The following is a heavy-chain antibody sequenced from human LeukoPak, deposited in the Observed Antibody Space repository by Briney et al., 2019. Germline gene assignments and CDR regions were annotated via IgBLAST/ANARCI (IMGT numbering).Heavy chain of an antibody. CDR3: ARGATAHFDY. V-gene: IGHV4-59*01. D-gene: IGHD5-18*01. Sequence: SETLSLTCAVSGGSISSYYWSWIRQPPGKGLEWIGYIYYSGSTNYNPSLKSRVTISVDTSKNQFSLKLSSVTAADTAVYYCARGATAHFDYWGQGTLVTVSS. CDR2: IYYSGST. CDR1: GGSISSYY. J-gene: IGHJ4*02.